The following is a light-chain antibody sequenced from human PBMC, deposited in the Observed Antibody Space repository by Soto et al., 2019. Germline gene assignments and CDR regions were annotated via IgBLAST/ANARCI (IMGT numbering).Light chain of an antibody. CDR1: PTISNY. J-gene: IGKJ5*01. V-gene: IGKV1-39*01. CDR2: AAS. Sequence: DIQMTQSPSSLSASVGDRVTIICRASPTISNYLNWYQQKPGKAPKLLIYAASSVQSGVPLRFSGTGSGTDFTLTISSLQPEDFATYYCEQTYSTPVTFGQGTRLDVK. CDR3: EQTYSTPVT.